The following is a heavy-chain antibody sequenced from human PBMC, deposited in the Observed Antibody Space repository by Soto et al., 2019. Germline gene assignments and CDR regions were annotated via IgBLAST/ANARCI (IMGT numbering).Heavy chain of an antibody. V-gene: IGHV6-1*01. D-gene: IGHD2-21*01. CDR2: TYYRSKWYS. Sequence: SQTLSLPCAISGDSVSSSSALWNWIRQSPSGGLEWLGRTYYRSKWYSDYAVSVKSRITINPDTSQNQFSLQLSSVTPEDTAVYYCVREVAPRGFDPWGQGTLVTVSS. CDR1: GDSVSSSSAL. CDR3: VREVAPRGFDP. J-gene: IGHJ5*02.